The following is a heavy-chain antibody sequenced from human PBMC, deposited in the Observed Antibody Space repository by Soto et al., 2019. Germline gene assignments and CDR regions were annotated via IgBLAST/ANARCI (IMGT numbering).Heavy chain of an antibody. CDR2: ISAYNGNT. D-gene: IGHD2-2*01. J-gene: IGHJ5*02. CDR1: GYTFTSYG. CDR3: ARDWALIVVVPAAKVWFDP. V-gene: IGHV1-18*01. Sequence: ASVKVSCKASGYTFTSYGISWVRQAPGQGLEWMGWISAYNGNTNYAQKLQGRVTMTTDTSMSTAYMELRSLRSDDTAVYYCARDWALIVVVPAAKVWFDPWGQGTLVTVSP.